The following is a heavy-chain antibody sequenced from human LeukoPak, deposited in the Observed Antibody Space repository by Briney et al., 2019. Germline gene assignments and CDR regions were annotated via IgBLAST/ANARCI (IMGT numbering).Heavy chain of an antibody. Sequence: PGGSLRLSCAGSGFTFSSNPLSWVRQAPGKGLEWVSAINPSGGNTYYADSVRGRFTISRDNSKNTLYLQMNTLRAEDTAVYYCATTKQARRYFDYWGQGTLFTVSS. V-gene: IGHV3-23*01. D-gene: IGHD1-1*01. CDR2: INPSGGNT. CDR3: ATTKQARRYFDY. CDR1: GFTFSSNP. J-gene: IGHJ4*02.